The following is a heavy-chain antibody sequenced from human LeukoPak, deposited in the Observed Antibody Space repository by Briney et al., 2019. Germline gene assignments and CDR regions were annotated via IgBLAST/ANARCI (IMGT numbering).Heavy chain of an antibody. J-gene: IGHJ4*02. V-gene: IGHV4-59*08. CDR1: GLHICRQQ. CDR2: ISYSGNT. CDR3: ARIREEHWVATKYYIDY. Sequence: SETLSLTHSVSGLHICRQQWSYIGPPTERALEECAYISYSGNTNYNPSLKSRVTISVDTSKNQFSLRLSSVTAADTAVYYCARIREEHWVATKYYIDYWGQGTPVIVTS. D-gene: IGHD5-24*01.